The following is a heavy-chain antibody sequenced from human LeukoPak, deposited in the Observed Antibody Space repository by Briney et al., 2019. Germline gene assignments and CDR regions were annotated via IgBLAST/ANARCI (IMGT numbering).Heavy chain of an antibody. J-gene: IGHJ3*02. CDR3: ARDRDIVATPGTFDI. D-gene: IGHD5-12*01. CDR1: GFTFSSYS. V-gene: IGHV3-21*01. Sequence: GGSLRLSCAASGFTFSSYSMNWVRQAPGKGLEWVSSISSSSSYIYYADSVKGRFTISRDNAKNSLYLQMNSLRAEDTAVYYCARDRDIVATPGTFDIWGQGTMVAVSS. CDR2: ISSSSSYI.